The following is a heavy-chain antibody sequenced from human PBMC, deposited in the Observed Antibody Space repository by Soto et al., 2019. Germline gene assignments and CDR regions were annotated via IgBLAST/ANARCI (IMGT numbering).Heavy chain of an antibody. CDR3: AREEQQFFDY. CDR2: IYYSGST. Sequence: SETLSLTCTVSGGSISSGGYYWSWIRQHPGKGLEWIGYIYYSGSTYYNPSLKSRVTISVDTSKNQFSLKLSSVTAADTAVYYCAREEQQFFDYRGQGTLVTVPS. D-gene: IGHD6-13*01. V-gene: IGHV4-31*03. CDR1: GGSISSGGYY. J-gene: IGHJ4*02.